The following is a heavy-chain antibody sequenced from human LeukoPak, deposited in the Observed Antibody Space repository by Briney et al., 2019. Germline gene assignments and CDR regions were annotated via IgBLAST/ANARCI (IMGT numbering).Heavy chain of an antibody. CDR2: ISGSGGST. D-gene: IGHD3-16*02. CDR3: AKVPSVSNYYYYMDV. Sequence: GVTLRLSCAASGFTFSDYTMSWVRHAQGKGLVGVSTISGSGGSTSYAVSVKGRFTISRDNSKNALYLQMNSLRDEDTAVYYCAKVPSVSNYYYYMDVWGKGTTVTVSS. CDR1: GFTFSDYT. J-gene: IGHJ6*03. V-gene: IGHV3-23*01.